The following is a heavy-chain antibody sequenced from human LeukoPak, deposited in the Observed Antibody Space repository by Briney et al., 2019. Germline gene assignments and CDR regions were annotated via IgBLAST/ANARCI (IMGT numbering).Heavy chain of an antibody. J-gene: IGHJ3*02. V-gene: IGHV4-4*07. CDR3: ARDAGLWKGMVRGFIGAFDI. CDR1: GGSISSYY. D-gene: IGHD3-10*01. Sequence: SETLTLTCTVSGGSISSYYWSWIRQPAGKGLEWIGRIYTSGSTNYNPSLKSRVTMSVDTSKNQFSLKLSSVTAADAAVYFCARDAGLWKGMVRGFIGAFDIWGQGTMVTVSS. CDR2: IYTSGST.